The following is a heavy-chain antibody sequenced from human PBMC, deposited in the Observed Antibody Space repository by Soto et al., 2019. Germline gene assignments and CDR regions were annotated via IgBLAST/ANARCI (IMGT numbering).Heavy chain of an antibody. J-gene: IGHJ4*02. CDR3: AMGREYDFWSGYYIEMDY. CDR2: TRQDGGQS. Sequence: GGSLRLSCEASGFTLSSYWMSWIRQAPGKGLEWVANTRQDGGQSYLVDSVQGRFTISRDNAKNSVYLQMNSLRAEDTAVYFCAMGREYDFWSGYYIEMDYWGQGTQVTVSS. CDR1: GFTLSSYW. V-gene: IGHV3-7*03. D-gene: IGHD3-3*01.